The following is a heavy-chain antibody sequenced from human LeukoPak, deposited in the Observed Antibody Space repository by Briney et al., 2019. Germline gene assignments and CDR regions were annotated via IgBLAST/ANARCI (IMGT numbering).Heavy chain of an antibody. J-gene: IGHJ4*02. D-gene: IGHD2-2*02. CDR3: ARGYCSTNSCYKFDY. Sequence: GESLQISCKGSGYSFSNNWIAWVRQMPGKGLEWMGVIYPSDSDTRYSPSFRGQVSISADKSVNTAFLQWSGLKASDTATYYYARGYCSTNSCYKFDYWGQGTLVTVSS. V-gene: IGHV5-51*01. CDR2: IYPSDSDT. CDR1: GYSFSNNW.